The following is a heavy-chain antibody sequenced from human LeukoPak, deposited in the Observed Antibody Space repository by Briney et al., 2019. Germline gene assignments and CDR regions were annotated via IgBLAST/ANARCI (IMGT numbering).Heavy chain of an antibody. CDR2: IYCSGST. Sequence: SETLSLTCTVSGGSISSYYWSWIRQPPGKGLEWIGYIYCSGSTNYNPSLKSRVTISVDTSKNQFSLKLSSVTAADTAVYYCARVSPRPYYFDYWGQGTLVTVSS. V-gene: IGHV4-59*01. CDR1: GGSISSYY. CDR3: ARVSPRPYYFDY. J-gene: IGHJ4*02.